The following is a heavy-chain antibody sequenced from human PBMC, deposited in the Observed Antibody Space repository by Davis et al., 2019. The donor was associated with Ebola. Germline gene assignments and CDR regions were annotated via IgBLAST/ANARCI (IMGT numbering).Heavy chain of an antibody. CDR2: INAGNGNT. CDR1: GYTFTSYA. J-gene: IGHJ4*02. CDR3: ARDLLVVVVTPGALDY. V-gene: IGHV1-3*01. Sequence: ASVTVSCKASGYTFTSYAMHWVRQAPGQRLEWMGWINAGNGNTKYSQKFQGRVTITRDTSASTAYMELSSLRSEDTAVYYCARDLLVVVVTPGALDYWGQGTLVTVSS. D-gene: IGHD3-22*01.